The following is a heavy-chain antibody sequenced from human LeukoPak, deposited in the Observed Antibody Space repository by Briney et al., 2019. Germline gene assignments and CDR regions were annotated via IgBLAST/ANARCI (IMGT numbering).Heavy chain of an antibody. D-gene: IGHD6-13*01. CDR3: MRQCLPFYSICWYNWFDP. V-gene: IGHV4-59*08. J-gene: IGHJ5*02. Sequence: SETLSLTCIDPGGSIRISYWSSIRQPPGKGLEWIGYIYYSESTNYNPSLKGRVTISVDTSNNQFSLKLSSVTAADTAVYYCMRQCLPFYSICWYNWFDPWGQGILVTVSS. CDR1: GGSIRISY. CDR2: IYYSEST.